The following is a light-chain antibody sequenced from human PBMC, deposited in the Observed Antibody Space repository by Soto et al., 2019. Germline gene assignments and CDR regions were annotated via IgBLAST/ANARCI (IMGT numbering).Light chain of an antibody. Sequence: QSVLTQPASVSGSPGQSITISCTGTSSDVGGYNYVSWYQHHPGKSPKLMIFDVSNRPSGVSNRFSGSKSGNTASLTISGLQPEDEDDYYCSSYTTSNTRQIVFGTGTKVTV. CDR2: DVS. CDR1: SSDVGGYNY. CDR3: SSYTTSNTRQIV. J-gene: IGLJ1*01. V-gene: IGLV2-14*03.